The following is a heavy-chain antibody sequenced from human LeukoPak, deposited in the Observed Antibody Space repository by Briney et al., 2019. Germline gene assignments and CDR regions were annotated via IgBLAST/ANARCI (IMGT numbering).Heavy chain of an antibody. J-gene: IGHJ6*02. V-gene: IGHV4-31*11. CDR2: IYYSGRT. CDR1: GGSVSSGGYS. D-gene: IGHD3-3*01. Sequence: SETLSLTCAVSGGSVSSGGYSWSWIRQHPGKGLEWIGYIYYSGRTYYNPSLKSRVTISVDTSKNQFSLKLNSVTAADTAVYYCARDRYDSYPMDVWGQGTTVTVSS. CDR3: ARDRYDSYPMDV.